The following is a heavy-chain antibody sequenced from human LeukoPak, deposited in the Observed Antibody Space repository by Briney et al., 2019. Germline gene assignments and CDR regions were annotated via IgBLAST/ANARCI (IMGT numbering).Heavy chain of an antibody. Sequence: PSGTLSLTCAVSGGSINSNNWWSWVRQPPGKGLEWIGEIYHSGSTNYNPSLKSRVTISVDKSKKQFSLKLSSVTAADTAVYYCARVDSRYRGVFDYWGQGTLVTVSS. J-gene: IGHJ4*02. CDR2: IYHSGST. CDR3: ARVDSRYRGVFDY. CDR1: GGSINSNNW. D-gene: IGHD3-16*02. V-gene: IGHV4-4*02.